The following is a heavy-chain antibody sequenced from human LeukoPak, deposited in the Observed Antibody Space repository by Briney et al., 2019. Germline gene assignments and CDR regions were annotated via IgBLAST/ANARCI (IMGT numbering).Heavy chain of an antibody. CDR1: GYTFTSYY. J-gene: IGHJ3*02. V-gene: IGHV1-46*01. Sequence: GASVKVSCKASGYTFTSYYMHWVRQAPGQGLEWMGIINPSGGSTSYAQKFQGRVTMTRDMSTSTVYMELSSLRSEDTAVYYCARAGTYSSSSKDAFDIWGQGTMVTVSS. CDR3: ARAGTYSSSSKDAFDI. D-gene: IGHD6-6*01. CDR2: INPSGGST.